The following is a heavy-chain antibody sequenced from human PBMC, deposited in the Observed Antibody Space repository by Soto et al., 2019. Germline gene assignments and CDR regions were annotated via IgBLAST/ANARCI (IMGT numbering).Heavy chain of an antibody. CDR3: ARLPSRHLVDY. J-gene: IGHJ4*02. Sequence: LSCPFSGVSSNSSVYCRGWIRQPPGKGLEWIGSMFYGVSTYYNPSLKSRVTVSVDTSKNQFSLNLRSVTAADTAVYYCARLPSRHLVDYWGQGTLVNVSS. CDR2: MFYGVST. CDR1: GVSSNSSVYC. D-gene: IGHD3-3*02. V-gene: IGHV4-39*01.